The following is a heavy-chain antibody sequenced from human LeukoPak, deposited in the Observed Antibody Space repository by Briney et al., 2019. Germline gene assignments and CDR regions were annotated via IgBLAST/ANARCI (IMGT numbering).Heavy chain of an antibody. J-gene: IGHJ4*02. D-gene: IGHD2-2*01. Sequence: GGSLRLSCAASGFTFSSYWMSWVRQAPGKGLEWVANIKQDGSEKYYVDSVKGRFTISRDNSKNSLYLQMNSLRAEDTALYYCAKDQRAAPITPAAIDYWGQGTLVTVSS. CDR1: GFTFSSYW. V-gene: IGHV3-7*03. CDR3: AKDQRAAPITPAAIDY. CDR2: IKQDGSEK.